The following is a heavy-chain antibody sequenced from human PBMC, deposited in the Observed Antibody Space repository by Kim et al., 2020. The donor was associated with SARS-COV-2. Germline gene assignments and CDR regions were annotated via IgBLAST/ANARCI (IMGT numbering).Heavy chain of an antibody. CDR3: VKDFFDSSAAFDL. J-gene: IGHJ4*02. Sequence: YVDSVEGRFTISRDDAKNSLFLQMNSLGAEDTALYYCVKDFFDSSAAFDLWGQGTLVTVSS. D-gene: IGHD3-22*01. V-gene: IGHV3-9*01.